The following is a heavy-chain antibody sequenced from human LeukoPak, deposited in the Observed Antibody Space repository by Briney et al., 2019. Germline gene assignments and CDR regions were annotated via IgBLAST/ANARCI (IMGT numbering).Heavy chain of an antibody. V-gene: IGHV3-30*04. Sequence: PGGSLRLSCAASGFTFSSYAMHWVRQAPGKGLEWVAVISYDGSNKYYADSVKGRFTISRDNSKNTLYLQMNSLRADDTAVYYCAREPSVERWAYDFWSGYYYYYYMDVWGKGTTVTVSS. CDR1: GFTFSSYA. J-gene: IGHJ6*03. D-gene: IGHD3-3*01. CDR2: ISYDGSNK. CDR3: AREPSVERWAYDFWSGYYYYYYMDV.